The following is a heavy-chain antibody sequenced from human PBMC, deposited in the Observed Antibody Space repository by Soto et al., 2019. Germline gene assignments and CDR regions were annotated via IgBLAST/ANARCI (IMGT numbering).Heavy chain of an antibody. D-gene: IGHD3-3*01. CDR2: IKSKTDGGTT. Sequence: GGSLRLSCAASGFTFSNAWMNWVRQAPGKGLEWVGRIKSKTDGGTTDYAAPVKGRFTISRDDSKNTLYLQMNSLKTGDTAVYYCTTDITIFGVVITYSGQGTLVTVSS. J-gene: IGHJ4*02. CDR1: GFTFSNAW. V-gene: IGHV3-15*07. CDR3: TTDITIFGVVITY.